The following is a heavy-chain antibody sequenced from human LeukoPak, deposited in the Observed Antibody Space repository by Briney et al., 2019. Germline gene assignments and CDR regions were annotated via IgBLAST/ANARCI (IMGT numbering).Heavy chain of an antibody. CDR1: GFTLRNYW. Sequence: GGSLRLSCEASGFTLRNYWMTWVRQSPGKGLEWVAIIKPDGSDRYYLDSVKGRFTISRDNSKDTLYLQMNSLRAEDTAVYYCAKTLGYYGSGSYSSHYGMDVWGQGTTVTVSS. V-gene: IGHV3-7*03. D-gene: IGHD3-10*01. J-gene: IGHJ6*02. CDR2: IKPDGSDR. CDR3: AKTLGYYGSGSYSSHYGMDV.